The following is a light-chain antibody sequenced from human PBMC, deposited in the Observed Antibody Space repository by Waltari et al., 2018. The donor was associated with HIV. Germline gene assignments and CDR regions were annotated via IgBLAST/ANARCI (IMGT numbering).Light chain of an antibody. J-gene: IGLJ2*01. Sequence: SVLTQPPSVSGAPGQRVTISCTGSSSNIGARFDVHWYQQLPGTAPKLLIYGKNNRPSGVPARCSGSKSGTSASLAITGLQAEDEADYYCQSYDSSLSGSVFGGGTKLTVL. CDR3: QSYDSSLSGSV. CDR1: SSNIGARFD. CDR2: GKN. V-gene: IGLV1-40*01.